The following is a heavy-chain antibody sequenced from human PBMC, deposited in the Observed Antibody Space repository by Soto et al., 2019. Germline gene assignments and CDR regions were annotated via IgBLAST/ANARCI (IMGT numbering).Heavy chain of an antibody. Sequence: GGSLRLSCAASGFTFSSYAMHWVRQAPGKGLEWVAVISYDGSNKYYADSVKGRFTISRDNSKNTLYLQMNSLRAEDTAVYYCARGSYFDYWGQGTLVTVSS. J-gene: IGHJ4*02. CDR1: GFTFSSYA. CDR3: ARGSYFDY. V-gene: IGHV3-30-3*01. CDR2: ISYDGSNK.